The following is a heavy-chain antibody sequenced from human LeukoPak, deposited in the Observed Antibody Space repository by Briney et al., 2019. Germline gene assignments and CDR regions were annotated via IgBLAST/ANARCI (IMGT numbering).Heavy chain of an antibody. Sequence: SETLSLTCAVYGGSFSGYYWSWIRQPPGKGLEWIGEINHSGSTNYNPSLKSRVTISVDTSKNQFSLKLSSVTAADTAVYYCASVASNGPWGQGTLVTVSS. V-gene: IGHV4-34*01. CDR1: GGSFSGYY. CDR3: ASVASNGP. CDR2: INHSGST. J-gene: IGHJ5*02.